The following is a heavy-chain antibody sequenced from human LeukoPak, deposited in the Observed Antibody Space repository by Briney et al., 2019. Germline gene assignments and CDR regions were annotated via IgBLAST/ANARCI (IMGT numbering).Heavy chain of an antibody. CDR1: GGSISSSSYY. J-gene: IGHJ4*02. CDR2: IYYSGST. Sequence: SETLSLTCTVSGGSISSSSYYWGWIRQPPGKGLEWIGSIYYSGSTYYNPSLKSRVTISVDTSKNQFSLKLSSVTAADTAVYYCARHRYYYDSSGYYYLPDYWGQGTLVTVSS. D-gene: IGHD3-22*01. V-gene: IGHV4-39*01. CDR3: ARHRYYYDSSGYYYLPDY.